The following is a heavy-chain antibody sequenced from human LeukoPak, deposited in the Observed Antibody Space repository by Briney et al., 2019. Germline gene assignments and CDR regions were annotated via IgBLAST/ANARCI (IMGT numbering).Heavy chain of an antibody. J-gene: IGHJ4*02. D-gene: IGHD4-23*01. V-gene: IGHV3-23*01. Sequence: PGGALRLSCAASGFTFSSYATGWVRQDPGEGLEWVSLISGSGGSTYYADPVKGRFTVSTDNYKNTEYLQMNSLREEDTAIYYCAKDDDDGGHVVVDHWGQGTLVTVSS. CDR3: AKDDDDGGHVVVDH. CDR1: GFTFSSYA. CDR2: ISGSGGST.